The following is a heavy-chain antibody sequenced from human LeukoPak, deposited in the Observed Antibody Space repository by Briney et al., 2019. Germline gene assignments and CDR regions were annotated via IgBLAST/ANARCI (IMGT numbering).Heavy chain of an antibody. D-gene: IGHD6-13*01. Sequence: GASVKVSCKASGGTFSSYAISWVRQAPGQGLEWMGRIILILGIANYAQKFQGRVTITADKSTSTAYMELSSLRSEDTAVYYCARTITDIAAAGTLDYWGQGTLVTVSS. CDR2: IILILGIA. CDR1: GGTFSSYA. V-gene: IGHV1-69*04. CDR3: ARTITDIAAAGTLDY. J-gene: IGHJ4*02.